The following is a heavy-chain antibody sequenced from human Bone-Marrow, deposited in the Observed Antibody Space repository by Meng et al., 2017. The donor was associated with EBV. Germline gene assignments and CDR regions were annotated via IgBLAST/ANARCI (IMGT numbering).Heavy chain of an antibody. D-gene: IGHD5-18*01. CDR3: ATSYGYTSTY. Sequence: APGRLAPPGPPSPTSPASGAPLRSTTYSWGWIPQSPGKGLEWIGSMSYSSRTTSYNASLKTRVSISIDSSKNQFSLRLQSVTAADTAVYYCATSYGYTSTYWGPGTLVTVSS. CDR1: GAPLRSTTYS. V-gene: IGHV4-39*07. CDR2: MSYSSRTT. J-gene: IGHJ4*02.